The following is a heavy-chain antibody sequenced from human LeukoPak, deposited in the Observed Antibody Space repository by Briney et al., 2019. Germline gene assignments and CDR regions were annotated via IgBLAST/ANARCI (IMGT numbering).Heavy chain of an antibody. CDR2: IYYSGST. V-gene: IGHV4-61*08. Sequence: SETLSLTCTVSGGSISSGGYYWSWIRQHPGKGLEWIGYIYYSGSTNYNPSLKSRVTMSVDTSKNQFSLKLSSVTAADTAVYYCARGGFFIVRGFDYWGQGTLVTVSS. CDR1: GGSISSGGYY. J-gene: IGHJ4*02. CDR3: ARGGFFIVRGFDY. D-gene: IGHD1-26*01.